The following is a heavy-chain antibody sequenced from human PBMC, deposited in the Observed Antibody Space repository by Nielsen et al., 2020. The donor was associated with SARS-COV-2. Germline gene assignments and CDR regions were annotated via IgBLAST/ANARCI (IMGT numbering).Heavy chain of an antibody. Sequence: GESLKISCAASGFTFSSYWMSWVRQAPGKGLEWVSSISSSSSYIYYADSVKGRFTISRDNAKNSLYLQMNSLRAEDTAVYYCARAITGYSYGFDYWGQGTLVTVSS. V-gene: IGHV3-21*01. CDR1: GFTFSSYW. D-gene: IGHD5-18*01. J-gene: IGHJ4*02. CDR2: ISSSSSYI. CDR3: ARAITGYSYGFDY.